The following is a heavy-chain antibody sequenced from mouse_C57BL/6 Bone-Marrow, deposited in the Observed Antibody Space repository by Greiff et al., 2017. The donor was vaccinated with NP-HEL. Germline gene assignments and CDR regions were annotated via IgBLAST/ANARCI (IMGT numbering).Heavy chain of an antibody. CDR3: ARDTGNY. Sequence: EVKLMESGGGLVKPGGSLKLSCAASGFTFSSYAMSWVRQTPEKRLEWVATISDGGSYTYYPDNVKGRFTISRDNAKNNLYLQMSHLKSEDTAMYYCARDTGNYWGQGTTLTVAS. J-gene: IGHJ2*01. CDR1: GFTFSSYA. V-gene: IGHV5-4*01. D-gene: IGHD1-1*01. CDR2: ISDGGSYT.